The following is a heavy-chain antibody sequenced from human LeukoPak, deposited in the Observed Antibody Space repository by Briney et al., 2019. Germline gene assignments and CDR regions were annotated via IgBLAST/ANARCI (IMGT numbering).Heavy chain of an antibody. V-gene: IGHV4-59*01. CDR3: AATIKRDYGDTVLNY. CDR2: MHNGVHT. D-gene: IGHD4/OR15-4a*01. J-gene: IGHJ4*02. CDR1: GDSISSYY. Sequence: SETLSLTCTVPGDSISSYYWSWIRQPPGKRLEWIAYMHNGVHTNYNPSLKSRVTISGDTSKNKFSLKLTSVTAADTAMYFCAATIKRDYGDTVLNYWGQGTLVTVSS.